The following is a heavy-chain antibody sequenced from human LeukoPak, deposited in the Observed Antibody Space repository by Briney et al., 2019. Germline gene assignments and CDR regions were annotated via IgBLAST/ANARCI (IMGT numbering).Heavy chain of an antibody. Sequence: ASVKVSCKASGYTFTGYYMHWVRQAPGQGLEWMGWINPNSGGTNYAQKFQGRVTMTRDTSISTAYMELSSLRSEDTAVYYCATIVAVAGRVGYWGQGTLVTVSS. CDR2: INPNSGGT. D-gene: IGHD6-19*01. J-gene: IGHJ4*02. CDR1: GYTFTGYY. V-gene: IGHV1-2*02. CDR3: ATIVAVAGRVGY.